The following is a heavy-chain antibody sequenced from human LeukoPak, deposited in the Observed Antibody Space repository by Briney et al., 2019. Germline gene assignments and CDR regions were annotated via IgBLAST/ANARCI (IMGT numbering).Heavy chain of an antibody. J-gene: IGHJ5*02. Sequence: SVKVSCKASGGTFSSYAISWVRQAPGQGLEWMGGIIPIFGTANYAQKFQGRVTITADESTSTAYMELSSLRSEDTAVYYCARFGGYCSSTSCRNWFDPWGQGTLVTVSS. CDR2: IIPIFGTA. CDR3: ARFGGYCSSTSCRNWFDP. CDR1: GGTFSSYA. D-gene: IGHD2-2*01. V-gene: IGHV1-69*13.